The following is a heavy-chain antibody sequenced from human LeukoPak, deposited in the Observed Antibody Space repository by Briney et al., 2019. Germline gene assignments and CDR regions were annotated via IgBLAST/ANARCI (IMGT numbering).Heavy chain of an antibody. Sequence: GASVKVSCKASGYTFTSYYMHWVRQAPGQGLEWMGIINPSGGSTSYAQKFQGRVTMTRDMSTSTVYMELSSLRSEDTAVYYCARGSIEWELLGERVFDYWGQGTLVTVSS. V-gene: IGHV1-46*01. CDR3: ARGSIEWELLGERVFDY. D-gene: IGHD1-26*01. CDR1: GYTFTSYY. J-gene: IGHJ4*02. CDR2: INPSGGST.